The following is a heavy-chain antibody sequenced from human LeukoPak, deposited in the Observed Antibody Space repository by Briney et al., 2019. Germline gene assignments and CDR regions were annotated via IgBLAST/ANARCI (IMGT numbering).Heavy chain of an antibody. CDR2: ISGSGDRT. V-gene: IGHV3-23*01. J-gene: IGHJ4*02. CDR3: AKVPQPDYYFDY. CDR1: GFIFSSYD. Sequence: QPGGSLRLSCSASGFIFSSYDMSWVRQAPGKGLEWVSSISGSGDRTIYADSVRGRLIISRDKSKNTLYLQLSSLRAEDTAVCYCAKVPQPDYYFDYWGQGSLVTVSS.